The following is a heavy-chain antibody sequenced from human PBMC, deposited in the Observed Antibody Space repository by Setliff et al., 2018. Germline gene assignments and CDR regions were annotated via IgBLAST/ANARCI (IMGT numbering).Heavy chain of an antibody. Sequence: GASEKVSCKTSGVTFSSNGFSWVRQAPGQGLEWMGGIIPSLLGPANYAQKFQGRVTITADESTSTVFMELSSLRSDDTAVYYCARDGISWLNWLDPWGQGTPVTVSS. J-gene: IGHJ5*02. CDR3: ARDGISWLNWLDP. CDR1: GVTFSSNG. V-gene: IGHV1-69*13. D-gene: IGHD6-13*01. CDR2: IIPSLLGPA.